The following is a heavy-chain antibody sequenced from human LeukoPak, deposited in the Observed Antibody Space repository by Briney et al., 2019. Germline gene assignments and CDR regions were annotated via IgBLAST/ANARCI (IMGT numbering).Heavy chain of an antibody. D-gene: IGHD3-9*01. CDR2: INSDGSST. Sequence: GGSLRLSCAASAFTFSNYWMHWVRQAPGKGLVWVSRINSDGSSTRYADSVKGRFTISRDNAKNTLYLQMNSLRAEDTAVYYCTRELDWLPTLDYWGQGTLVTVSS. CDR3: TRELDWLPTLDY. J-gene: IGHJ4*02. CDR1: AFTFSNYW. V-gene: IGHV3-74*01.